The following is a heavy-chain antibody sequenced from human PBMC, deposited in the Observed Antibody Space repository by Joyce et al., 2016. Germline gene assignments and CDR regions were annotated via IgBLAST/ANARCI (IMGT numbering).Heavy chain of an antibody. D-gene: IGHD2-15*01. Sequence: QVQLMQSGAEGKKPGASVKVSCRTSGYTFPGNSMHWVRQAPGQGLEWLGWINTNTGGTDYELKFQGRVTLTKDASTRTVYLDLTNLRLDDTAVYYCARDTPGASARNWGQGTLVTVSS. V-gene: IGHV1-2*02. CDR3: ARDTPGASARN. CDR2: INTNTGGT. CDR1: GYTFPGNS. J-gene: IGHJ4*02.